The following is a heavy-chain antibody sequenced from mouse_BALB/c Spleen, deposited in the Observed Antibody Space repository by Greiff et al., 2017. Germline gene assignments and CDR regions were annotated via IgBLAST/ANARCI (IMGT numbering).Heavy chain of an antibody. CDR2: IYPGNVNT. CDR3: ARDYYYAMDY. CDR1: GYTFTSYY. V-gene: IGHV1S56*01. Sequence: QVQLQQSGPELVKPGASVMISCKASGYTFTSYYIHWVKQRPGQGLEWIGWIYPGNVNTKYNEKFKGKATLTADKSSSTAYMQLSSLTSEDSAVYFCARDYYYAMDYWGQGTSVTVSS. J-gene: IGHJ4*01.